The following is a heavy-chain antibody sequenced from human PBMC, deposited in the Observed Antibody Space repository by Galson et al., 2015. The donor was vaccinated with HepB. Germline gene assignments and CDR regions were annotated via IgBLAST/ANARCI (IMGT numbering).Heavy chain of an antibody. CDR3: ARGRGYDILTGWDAFDI. V-gene: IGHV1-46*01. CDR2: INPSGGST. CDR1: GYTFTSYY. D-gene: IGHD3-9*01. Sequence: SVKVSCKASGYTFTSYYMHWVRQAPGQGLEWMGIINPSGGSTSYAQKFQGRVTMTRDTSTSTVYMELSSLRSEDTAVYYCARGRGYDILTGWDAFDIWGQGTMVTVSS. J-gene: IGHJ3*02.